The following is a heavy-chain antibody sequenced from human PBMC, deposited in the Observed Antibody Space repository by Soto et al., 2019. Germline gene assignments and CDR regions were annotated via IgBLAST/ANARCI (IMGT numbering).Heavy chain of an antibody. CDR1: GFTFSSYA. Sequence: GGSLRLSCAASGFTFSSYAMGWVRQAPGKGLEWVSAISGSGGSTYYADSVKGRFTISRDNSKNTLYLQMNSLRAEDTAVYYCAKDRAPVLRFLEWFPSYGMDVWGQGTTVTVSS. D-gene: IGHD3-3*01. CDR3: AKDRAPVLRFLEWFPSYGMDV. V-gene: IGHV3-23*01. J-gene: IGHJ6*02. CDR2: ISGSGGST.